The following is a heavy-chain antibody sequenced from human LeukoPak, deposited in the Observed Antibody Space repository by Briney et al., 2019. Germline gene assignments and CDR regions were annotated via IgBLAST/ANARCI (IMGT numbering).Heavy chain of an antibody. Sequence: GGSLRLSCAASGFTFSDYYMSWIRQAPGKGLEWVSYISSSGSTIYYADSVKDRFTISRDNAKNSLYLQMNSLRAEDTAVYYCARDLDRSIAVAGSDYWGQGTLVTVSS. V-gene: IGHV3-11*01. J-gene: IGHJ4*02. D-gene: IGHD6-19*01. CDR3: ARDLDRSIAVAGSDY. CDR1: GFTFSDYY. CDR2: ISSSGSTI.